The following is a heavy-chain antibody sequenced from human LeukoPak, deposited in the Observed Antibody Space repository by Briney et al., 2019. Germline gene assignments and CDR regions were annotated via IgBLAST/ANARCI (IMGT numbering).Heavy chain of an antibody. CDR3: ARDLHYYVAMDV. CDR1: ASTLSAYS. CDR2: IGSDKKP. J-gene: IGHJ6*02. D-gene: IGHD3-10*02. V-gene: IGHV3-23*01. Sequence: AGRSLRPSCEADASTLSAYSISWASHPAGNWMEWVLSIGSDKKPHYSESVKARFAIPRDNSNNMLFLQLNSLRAEDTALYYCARDLHYYVAMDVWGQGTTVTVSS.